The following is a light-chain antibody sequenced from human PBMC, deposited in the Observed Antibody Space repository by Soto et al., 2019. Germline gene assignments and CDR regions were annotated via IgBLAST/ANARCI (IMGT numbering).Light chain of an antibody. CDR3: GTWDISLTTGV. V-gene: IGLV1-51*02. Sequence: QSVLTQPPSVSAAPGQKVTISCSGSSSNIGSNYVSWYQHLPGTAPTLLIYEDNARPSGVPGRFSGSKSGTSATLAITGLQTGDEAHYYCGTWDISLTTGVFGGGTKLNVL. J-gene: IGLJ3*02. CDR2: EDN. CDR1: SSNIGSNY.